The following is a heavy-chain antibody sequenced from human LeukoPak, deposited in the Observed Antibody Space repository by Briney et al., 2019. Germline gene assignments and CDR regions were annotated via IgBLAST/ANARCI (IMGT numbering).Heavy chain of an antibody. Sequence: SVKVSCKASGGTFSSYAISWVRQAPGQGLEWMGGMIPIFGTANYAQKFQGRVTITTDESMSTAYMELSSLRSEDTAVYYCASTYYYDSSGYYFDYWGQGTLVTVSS. CDR1: GGTFSSYA. CDR2: MIPIFGTA. CDR3: ASTYYYDSSGYYFDY. D-gene: IGHD3-22*01. J-gene: IGHJ4*02. V-gene: IGHV1-69*05.